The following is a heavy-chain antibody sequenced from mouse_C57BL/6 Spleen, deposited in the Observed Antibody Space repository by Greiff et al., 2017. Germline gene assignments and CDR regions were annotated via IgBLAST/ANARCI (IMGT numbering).Heavy chain of an antibody. CDR2: IHPNSGST. J-gene: IGHJ1*03. D-gene: IGHD1-1*01. Sequence: QVQLQQPGAELVKPGASVTLSCKASGYTFTSYWMPWVKQRPGQGLEWIGMIHPNSGSTNYNEKFKSKATLTVDKSSSPAYMQLSSLTSEDSAVYYCARGYYGSSAYWYFDVWGTGTTVTVSS. CDR3: ARGYYGSSAYWYFDV. V-gene: IGHV1-64*01. CDR1: GYTFTSYW.